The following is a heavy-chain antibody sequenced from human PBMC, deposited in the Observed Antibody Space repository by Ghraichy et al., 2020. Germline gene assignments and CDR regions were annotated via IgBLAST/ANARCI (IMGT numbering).Heavy chain of an antibody. CDR3: ARDREQGGTDY. D-gene: IGHD1-26*01. V-gene: IGHV3-66*01. Sequence: GGSLRLSCEASGFTISSNNMSWVRQAPGKGLEWVSLIYTGDYTFYADSVKGRFTISRDNSKNTLFLQMDSLRAEDTAVYYCARDREQGGTDYWGQGTLVTVSS. CDR2: IYTGDYT. J-gene: IGHJ4*02. CDR1: GFTISSNN.